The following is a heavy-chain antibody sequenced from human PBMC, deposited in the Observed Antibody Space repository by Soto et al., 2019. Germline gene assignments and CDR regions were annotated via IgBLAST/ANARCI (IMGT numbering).Heavy chain of an antibody. D-gene: IGHD3-22*01. CDR1: GGSISSGGYY. CDR3: ARGYYDSSGYYGYYFDY. Sequence: LSLTCTVSGGSISSGGYYWSWIRQHPGKGLEWIGYIYYSGSTYYNPSLKSRVTISVDTSKNQFSLKLSSVTAADTAVYYCARGYYDSSGYYGYYFDYWGQGTLVTVSS. V-gene: IGHV4-31*03. J-gene: IGHJ4*02. CDR2: IYYSGST.